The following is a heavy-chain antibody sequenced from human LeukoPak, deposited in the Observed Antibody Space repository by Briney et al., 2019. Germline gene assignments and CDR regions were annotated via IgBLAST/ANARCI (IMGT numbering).Heavy chain of an antibody. J-gene: IGHJ1*01. CDR3: AKGFSIRYFDWLLQH. CDR1: GFTFDDYA. CDR2: ISWNSGSI. D-gene: IGHD3-9*01. Sequence: PGRSLRLSCAASGFTFDDYAMHWVRQAPGNGLEWVSGISWNSGSIVYADSVKGRFTISRDNAKNSLYLQMNSLRAEDTALYYCAKGFSIRYFDWLLQHWGQGTLVTVSS. V-gene: IGHV3-9*01.